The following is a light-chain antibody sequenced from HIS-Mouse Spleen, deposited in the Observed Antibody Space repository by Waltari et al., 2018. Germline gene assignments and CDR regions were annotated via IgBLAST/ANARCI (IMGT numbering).Light chain of an antibody. CDR1: ALPKKY. CDR3: YSTDSSGNHRV. CDR2: EDS. V-gene: IGLV3-10*01. Sequence: SYELPQPPSVSVSPGQTARITCSGEALPKKYAYWYQQKSGQAPVLVIYEDSKRPSGIPERFSGSSSGTMATLTISGAQVEDEADYYCYSTDSSGNHRVFGGGTKLTVL. J-gene: IGLJ2*01.